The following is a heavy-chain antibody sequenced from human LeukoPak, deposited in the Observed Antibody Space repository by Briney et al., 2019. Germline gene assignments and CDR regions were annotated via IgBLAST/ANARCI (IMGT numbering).Heavy chain of an antibody. D-gene: IGHD1-26*01. CDR3: ARDRGGATLFGY. V-gene: IGHV1-18*01. Sequence: GASVKVSRKASGGTFSSYAISWVRQAPGQGLEWMGWISAYNGNTNYAQKLQGRVTVTTDTSTSTAYMELRSLRSDDTAVYYCARDRGGATLFGYWGQGTLVTVSS. CDR2: ISAYNGNT. J-gene: IGHJ4*02. CDR1: GGTFSSYA.